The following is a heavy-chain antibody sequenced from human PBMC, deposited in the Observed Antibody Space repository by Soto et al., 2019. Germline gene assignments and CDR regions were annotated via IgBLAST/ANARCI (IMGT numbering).Heavy chain of an antibody. J-gene: IGHJ4*02. CDR2: IKEDGSEK. CDR1: GFTFSNYW. V-gene: IGHV3-7*05. D-gene: IGHD3-3*01. CDR3: AREVECFDY. Sequence: GESLKISCAASGFTFSNYWMSWVRQAPGKGLEWVANIKEDGSEKYYVDSVRGRFTISRDNANYSLYLQMNSLRAEDTAVYYCAREVECFDYWGQGTLVTVSS.